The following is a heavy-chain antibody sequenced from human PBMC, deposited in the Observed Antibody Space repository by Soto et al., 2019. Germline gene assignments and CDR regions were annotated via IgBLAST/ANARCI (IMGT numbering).Heavy chain of an antibody. CDR2: IFYSETT. V-gene: IGHV4-31*03. J-gene: IGHJ4*02. Sequence: SETLSLTCTVSGGSINNSNYSWGWIRQHPGKGLEWIGNIFYSETTHYNPSLKSRVTISRDTSKNQFSLELNSVTAADTAVYFCTKGAGSGSHYAFDFWGQGTQVTVSS. D-gene: IGHD3-10*01. CDR1: GGSINNSNYS. CDR3: TKGAGSGSHYAFDF.